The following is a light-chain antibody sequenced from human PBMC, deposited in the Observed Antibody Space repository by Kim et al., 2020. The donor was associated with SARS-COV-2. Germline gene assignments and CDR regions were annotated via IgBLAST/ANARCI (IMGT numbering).Light chain of an antibody. CDR3: LQSYTARS. CDR2: GAS. J-gene: IGKJ2*01. Sequence: IQMTQSPSSLSASVGDRVTITCRASQNINTYPSWYQHKPGNAPKVLITGASSLQNGVSSRFSGSGSGTDFTLTISGLQPEDSATYYCLQSYTARSFGRRTKLEI. CDR1: QNINTY. V-gene: IGKV1-39*01.